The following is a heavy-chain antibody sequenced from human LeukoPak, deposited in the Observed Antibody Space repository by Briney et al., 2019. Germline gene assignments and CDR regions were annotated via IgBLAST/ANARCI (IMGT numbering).Heavy chain of an antibody. Sequence: PGGSLRLSCAASGFTFSSYSMNWVRQAPGKGLEWVSAISGSGGSTYYADSVKGRFTISRDNSKNTLYLQMNSLRAEDTAVYYCAKIYGWAVAGSFDYWGQGTLVTVSS. CDR3: AKIYGWAVAGSFDY. V-gene: IGHV3-23*01. CDR2: ISGSGGST. CDR1: GFTFSSYS. J-gene: IGHJ4*02. D-gene: IGHD6-19*01.